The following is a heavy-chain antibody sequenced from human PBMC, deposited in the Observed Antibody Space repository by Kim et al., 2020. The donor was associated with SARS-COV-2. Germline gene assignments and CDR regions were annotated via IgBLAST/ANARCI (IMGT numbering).Heavy chain of an antibody. Sequence: SETLSLTCTVSGGSISSYYWSWIRQPPGKGLEWIGYIYYSGSTNYNPSLKSRVTISVDTSKNQFSLKLSSVTAADTAVYYCARHSLDTSPHSGYSADSGDNFDYWGQGTLVTVSS. CDR2: IYYSGST. V-gene: IGHV4-59*08. J-gene: IGHJ4*02. CDR1: GGSISSYY. D-gene: IGHD3-22*01. CDR3: ARHSLDTSPHSGYSADSGDNFDY.